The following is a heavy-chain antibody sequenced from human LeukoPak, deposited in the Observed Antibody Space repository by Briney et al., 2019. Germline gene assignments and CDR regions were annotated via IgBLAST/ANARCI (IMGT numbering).Heavy chain of an antibody. CDR2: IIPIFGTA. D-gene: IGHD1-26*01. J-gene: IGHJ5*02. CDR1: GGTFSSYA. Sequence: GASVKVSCKASGGTFSSYAISWVRQAPGQGLEWMGGIIPIFGTANYAQKFQGRVTITTDESTSTAYMELSSLRSEDTAVYYCARTQRNSGSSYPVWFDPWGQGTLVTVSS. V-gene: IGHV1-69*05. CDR3: ARTQRNSGSSYPVWFDP.